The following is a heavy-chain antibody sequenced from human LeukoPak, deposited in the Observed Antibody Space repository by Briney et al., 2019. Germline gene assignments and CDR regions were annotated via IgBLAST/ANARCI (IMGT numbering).Heavy chain of an antibody. V-gene: IGHV3-7*01. CDR3: TRDFGRSSYYFDF. CDR1: GFTFNGYW. J-gene: IGHJ4*02. CDR2: IKQDGSEK. D-gene: IGHD3-3*01. Sequence: GGSLRLSCAASGFTFNGYWMSWVRQAPGKGLEWVANIKQDGSEKYYVDSVRGRLTISRDNAENSLFLQMNRLRVEDTAVYYCTRDFGRSSYYFDFWGQGTLVTVSS.